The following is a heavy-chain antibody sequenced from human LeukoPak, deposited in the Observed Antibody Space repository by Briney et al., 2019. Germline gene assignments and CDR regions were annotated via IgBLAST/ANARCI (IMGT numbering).Heavy chain of an antibody. D-gene: IGHD3-10*01. CDR2: ISSSGNTI. CDR3: ARDHSGRVFDY. J-gene: IGHJ4*02. V-gene: IGHV3-48*03. Sequence: GGSLRLSCAASGFTFSSYEMNWVRQAPGKGLEWVSYISSSGNTIYYVDSVKGRFTISRDNSKNTLYLQMNSLRAEDTAVYYCARDHSGRVFDYWGQGTLVTVSS. CDR1: GFTFSSYE.